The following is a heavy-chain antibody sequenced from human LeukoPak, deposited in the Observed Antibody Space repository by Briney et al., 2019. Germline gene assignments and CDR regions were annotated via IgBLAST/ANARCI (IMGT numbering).Heavy chain of an antibody. D-gene: IGHD1-26*01. CDR1: GYTFTNYY. CDR2: ITPSGGST. CDR3: TRDNSVGDYAWWFDP. J-gene: IGHJ5*02. V-gene: IGHV1-46*01. Sequence: ASVKVSCKASGYTFTNYYMHWVRQAPGQGLEWLGLITPSGGSTWYAQKFQGRVTMTRDMSTSTDYMELSSLRSEDTAVYYCTRDNSVGDYAWWFDPWGQGTLVTVSS.